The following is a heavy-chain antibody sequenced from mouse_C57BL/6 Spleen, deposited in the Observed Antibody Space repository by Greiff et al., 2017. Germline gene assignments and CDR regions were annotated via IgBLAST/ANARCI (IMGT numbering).Heavy chain of an antibody. CDR2: INPYNGGT. Sequence: EVQLQQSGPVLVKPGASVKMSCKASGYTFTDYYMNWVKQSHGKSLEWIGVINPYNGGTSYNQKFKGKATLTVDKSSSTAYMELNSLTSEDSAVYYCARQGLLRGGFDYWGQGTTLTVSS. CDR3: ARQGLLRGGFDY. J-gene: IGHJ2*01. D-gene: IGHD2-3*01. CDR1: GYTFTDYY. V-gene: IGHV1-19*01.